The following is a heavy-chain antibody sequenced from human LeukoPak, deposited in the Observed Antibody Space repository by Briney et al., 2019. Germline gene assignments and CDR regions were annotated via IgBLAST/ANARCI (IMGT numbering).Heavy chain of an antibody. D-gene: IGHD3-3*01. J-gene: IGHJ3*01. CDR3: ARDRGDYDFPFPGAFDL. CDR1: GGSITSGTYY. CDR2: IYHSGNT. Sequence: PSETRSLTCTVSGGSITSGTYYYSWIRQSPGKGLEWTGYIYHSGNTFYNPSLKSRVTLSVDRSKNQFALRLHSVTAADTAVYYCARDRGDYDFPFPGAFDLWGQGTMVTVPS. V-gene: IGHV4-30-2*06.